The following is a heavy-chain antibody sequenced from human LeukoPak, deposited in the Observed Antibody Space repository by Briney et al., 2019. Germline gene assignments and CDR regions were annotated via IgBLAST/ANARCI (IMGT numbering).Heavy chain of an antibody. CDR1: GFTFSSYW. Sequence: QPGGSLRLSCAASGFTFSSYWMHWVRQAPGKGLVWVSRINSDGSSTSYADSVKGRFTISRDNAKNSLYLQMNSLRAEDTAVYYCARERDDYYFDYWGQGTLVTVSS. D-gene: IGHD3-3*01. CDR2: INSDGSST. CDR3: ARERDDYYFDY. J-gene: IGHJ4*02. V-gene: IGHV3-74*01.